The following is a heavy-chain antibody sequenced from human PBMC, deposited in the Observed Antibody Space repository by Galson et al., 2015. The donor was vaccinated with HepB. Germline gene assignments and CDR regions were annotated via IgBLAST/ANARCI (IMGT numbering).Heavy chain of an antibody. D-gene: IGHD3-3*01. V-gene: IGHV3-30-3*01. CDR2: ISYDGSNK. CDR1: GFTFSSYA. Sequence: SLRLSCAASGFTFSSYAMHWVRQAPGKGLEWVAVISYDGSNKYYADSVKGRFTISRDNSKNTLYLQMNSLRAEDTAVYYCARVGGVVWVPVDYYYGMDVWGQGTTVTVSS. J-gene: IGHJ6*02. CDR3: ARVGGVVWVPVDYYYGMDV.